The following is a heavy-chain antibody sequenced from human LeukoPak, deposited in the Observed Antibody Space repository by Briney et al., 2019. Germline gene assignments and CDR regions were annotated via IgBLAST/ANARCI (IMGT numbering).Heavy chain of an antibody. Sequence: SGPTLVKPTQTLTLTCTFSGFSLTTNGVGVGWIRQPPGKALEWLALIYWNDDKRYSPSLKSRLTITKDTSKNQVVLTMTNMDPVDTATYYCVYMVRGVINFDYWGQGTLVTVSS. CDR2: IYWNDDK. D-gene: IGHD3-10*01. V-gene: IGHV2-5*01. CDR3: VYMVRGVINFDY. CDR1: GFSLTTNGVG. J-gene: IGHJ4*02.